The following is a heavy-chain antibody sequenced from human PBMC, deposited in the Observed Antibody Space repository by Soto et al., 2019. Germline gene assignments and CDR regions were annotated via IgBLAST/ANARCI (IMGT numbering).Heavy chain of an antibody. CDR1: GFTFSSYG. CDR3: ARDGGDCSFDY. D-gene: IGHD2-21*02. J-gene: IGHJ4*02. Sequence: QVQLVESGGGVVQPGGSLRLSCAASGFTFSSYGMHWVRQAPGKGLEWVAVIWYDGSNKYYADSVKGRFTISRDISKNTLYLQMNSLRAEDTAVHYCARDGGDCSFDYWGQGTLVTVSS. V-gene: IGHV3-33*01. CDR2: IWYDGSNK.